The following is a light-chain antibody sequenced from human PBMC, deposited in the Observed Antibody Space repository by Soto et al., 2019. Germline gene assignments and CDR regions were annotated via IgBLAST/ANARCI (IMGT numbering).Light chain of an antibody. CDR2: GAS. J-gene: IGKJ1*01. CDR1: QSVTSTS. CDR3: QKYGNFWT. Sequence: EIVLTQSPGTLSLSPGERATLSCRASQSVTSTSLAWYQQKPGQAPRLLMYGASSRATGTPDRISGSGSGTDFSLTIRRLEPDDFAVYYCQKYGNFWTFGQGTKVDIK. V-gene: IGKV3-20*01.